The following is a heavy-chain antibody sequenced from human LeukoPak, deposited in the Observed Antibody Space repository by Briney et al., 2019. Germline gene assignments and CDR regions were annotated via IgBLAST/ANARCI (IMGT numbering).Heavy chain of an antibody. D-gene: IGHD3-10*01. Sequence: ASVKVSCKASGGTFSSYAISWVRQAPGQGLEWMGGIIPIFGTANYAQKLQGRVTMTTDTSTSTAYMELRSLRSDDTAVYYCARESRVLLWFGPEVKNAFDIWGQGTMVTVSS. V-gene: IGHV1-69*05. CDR2: IIPIFGTA. CDR1: GGTFSSYA. J-gene: IGHJ3*02. CDR3: ARESRVLLWFGPEVKNAFDI.